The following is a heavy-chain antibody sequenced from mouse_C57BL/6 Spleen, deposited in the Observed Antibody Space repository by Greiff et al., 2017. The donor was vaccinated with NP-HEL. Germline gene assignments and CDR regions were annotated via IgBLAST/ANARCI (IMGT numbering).Heavy chain of an antibody. D-gene: IGHD2-3*01. J-gene: IGHJ2*01. CDR2: INPYNGGT. Sequence: EVQLQQSGPVLVKPGASVKMSCKASGYTFTDYYMNWVKQSHGKSLEWIGVINPYNGGTSYNQKFKGKATLTVDKSSSTAYMELNSLTSEDSAVYYCARSYDESGYFDYWGQGTTLTVSS. V-gene: IGHV1-19*01. CDR1: GYTFTDYY. CDR3: ARSYDESGYFDY.